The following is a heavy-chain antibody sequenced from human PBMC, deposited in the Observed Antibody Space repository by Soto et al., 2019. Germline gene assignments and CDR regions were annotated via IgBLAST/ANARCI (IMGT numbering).Heavy chain of an antibody. CDR1: GFTFSGSA. J-gene: IGHJ4*02. D-gene: IGHD3-22*01. Sequence: GSLRLSCAASGFTFSGSAMHWVRQASGKGLEWVGRIRSKANSYATAYAASVKGRFTISRDDSKNTAYLQMNSLKTEDTAVYYCTKHPYDSSGYYPYWGQGTPVTVSS. CDR3: TKHPYDSSGYYPY. V-gene: IGHV3-73*01. CDR2: IRSKANSYAT.